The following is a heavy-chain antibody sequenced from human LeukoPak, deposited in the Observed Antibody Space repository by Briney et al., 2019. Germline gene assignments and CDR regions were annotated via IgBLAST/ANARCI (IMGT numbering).Heavy chain of an antibody. CDR2: ISWNSGSI. J-gene: IGHJ3*01. Sequence: GGSLRLSCAASGFTFDDYAMHWVRQAPGKGLEWVSGISWNSGSIGYADSVKGRFTISRDNAKNSLYLQMNSLRAEDMAVYYCARDFWTSRDTFDVWGQGTMVTVSS. CDR3: ARDFWTSRDTFDV. CDR1: GFTFDDYA. D-gene: IGHD3/OR15-3a*01. V-gene: IGHV3-9*03.